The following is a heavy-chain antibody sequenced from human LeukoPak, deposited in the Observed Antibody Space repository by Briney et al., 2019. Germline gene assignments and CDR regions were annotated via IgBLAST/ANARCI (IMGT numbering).Heavy chain of an antibody. CDR2: ISSSSGYI. D-gene: IGHD6-19*01. Sequence: GGSLRLSCAASGFTFSSYSMNWVRQAPGKGLEWVSSISSSSGYIYYADSVKGRFTISRDNAKNSLYLQMNSLRAEDTAVYYCARDYWSSGWYSSTTGAWFDPWGQGTLVTVSS. CDR1: GFTFSSYS. J-gene: IGHJ5*02. CDR3: ARDYWSSGWYSSTTGAWFDP. V-gene: IGHV3-21*01.